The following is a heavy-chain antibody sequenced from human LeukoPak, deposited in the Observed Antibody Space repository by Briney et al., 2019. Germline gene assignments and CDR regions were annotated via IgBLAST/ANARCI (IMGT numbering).Heavy chain of an antibody. Sequence: GASVKVSCKASGYTFTGYYMHWVRQAPGQGLEWMGWINPNSGGTNYAQKFQGRVTMTRDTSISTAYMELSRLRSDDTAVYYCARATIMLRGLPRGVGYWGQGTLVTVSS. CDR2: INPNSGGT. J-gene: IGHJ4*02. V-gene: IGHV1-2*02. CDR3: ARATIMLRGLPRGVGY. D-gene: IGHD3-10*01. CDR1: GYTFTGYY.